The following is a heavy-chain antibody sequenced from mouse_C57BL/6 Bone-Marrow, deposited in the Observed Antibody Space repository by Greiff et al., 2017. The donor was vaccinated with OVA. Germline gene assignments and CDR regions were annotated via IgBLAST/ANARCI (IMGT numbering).Heavy chain of an antibody. D-gene: IGHD2-4*01. CDR3: ARDYDKRYYFDY. J-gene: IGHJ2*01. Sequence: EVKLVESGPELVKPGDSVKISCKASGYSFTGYFMNWVMQSHGKSLEWIGRINPYNGDTFYNQKFKGKATLTVDKSSSTAHMELRSLTSEDSAVYYCARDYDKRYYFDYWGQGTTLTVSS. V-gene: IGHV1-20*01. CDR1: GYSFTGYF. CDR2: INPYNGDT.